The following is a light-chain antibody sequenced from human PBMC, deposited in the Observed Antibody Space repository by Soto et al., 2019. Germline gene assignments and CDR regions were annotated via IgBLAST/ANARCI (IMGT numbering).Light chain of an antibody. Sequence: QSVLTQPPSASATPGQRVTISCSGSTSNIGRNPVNWYQHLPGAAPKLLIYSSDQRPSGVPDRFSGSKSGTSASLAISGLQSADEADYYCAAWDDSLDGAVFGGGTKLTVL. CDR3: AAWDDSLDGAV. CDR1: TSNIGRNP. V-gene: IGLV1-44*01. J-gene: IGLJ7*01. CDR2: SSD.